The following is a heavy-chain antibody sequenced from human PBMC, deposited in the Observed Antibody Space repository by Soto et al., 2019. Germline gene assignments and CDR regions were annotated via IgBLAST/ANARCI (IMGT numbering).Heavy chain of an antibody. J-gene: IGHJ4*02. CDR3: AKVRYSGTYWDS. D-gene: IGHD5-12*01. CDR2: ISGSTVST. Sequence: EVQLLESGGGLVQPGGSLRLSCAASGFTFSSYVMSWVRQAPGKGLEWVPGISGSTVSTYYADSVKGRFTISRDNSKNTLFLQMNSLRAEDTAIYYCAKVRYSGTYWDSWGQGALVTVSS. CDR1: GFTFSSYV. V-gene: IGHV3-23*01.